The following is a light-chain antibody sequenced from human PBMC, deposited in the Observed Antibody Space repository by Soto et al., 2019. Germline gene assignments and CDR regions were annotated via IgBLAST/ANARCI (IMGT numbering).Light chain of an antibody. CDR3: AAWDNSLSGWV. Sequence: QAVVTQPPSASGTPGQRVTISCSGSSSNIGSTSVYWYQQLPGTAPKRLIYSNNRRPSAVPDGLSGSKSGTAASLPISGLESEDEDDDYCAAWDNSLSGWVFGGGTKLTVL. CDR1: SSNIGSTS. J-gene: IGLJ3*02. V-gene: IGLV1-44*01. CDR2: SNN.